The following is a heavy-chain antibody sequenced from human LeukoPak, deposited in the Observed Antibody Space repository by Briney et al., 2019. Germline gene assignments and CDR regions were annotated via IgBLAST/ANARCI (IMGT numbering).Heavy chain of an antibody. CDR1: EYSFSTYW. V-gene: IGHV5-51*01. Sequence: GESLKISCKGSEYSFSTYWIGWVRQMPGKGLEWMGIIYPADSDTRYSPSFQGQVTISADKSISTAYLQWSSLKASDTAMYYCARRGRAWELTTVTTGNAFDIWGQGTMVTVSS. CDR2: IYPADSDT. D-gene: IGHD4-17*01. J-gene: IGHJ3*02. CDR3: ARRGRAWELTTVTTGNAFDI.